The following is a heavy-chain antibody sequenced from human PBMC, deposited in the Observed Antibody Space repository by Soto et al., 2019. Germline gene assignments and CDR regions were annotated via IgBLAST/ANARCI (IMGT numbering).Heavy chain of an antibody. J-gene: IGHJ4*03. CDR1: GGSVSSGDYY. CDR3: ARKTRDCSFWYDD. V-gene: IGHV4-61*10. Sequence: PLEPLSLTCTVPGGSVSSGDYYWSWIRQPDGNGLEWLGNIYYSGSTNDNPSLKSRATISVDTSKNQFPLKVTSATAADTAVDYWARKTRDCSFWYDDWGPGTLVTVS. CDR2: IYYSGST. D-gene: IGHD3-3*01.